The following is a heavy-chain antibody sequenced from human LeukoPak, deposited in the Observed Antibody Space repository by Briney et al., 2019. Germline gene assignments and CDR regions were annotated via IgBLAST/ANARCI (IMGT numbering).Heavy chain of an antibody. V-gene: IGHV1-2*02. J-gene: IGHJ4*02. Sequence: GASVKVSCKASGYTFTGYYMHWVRQAPGQGLEWMGWINPNSGGTNYAQKFQGRVTMTRDTSISTAYMELSRLRSDDTAVYYCARQWLPAATISSDFDYWGQGTLVTVSS. CDR1: GYTFTGYY. CDR3: ARQWLPAATISSDFDY. CDR2: INPNSGGT. D-gene: IGHD2-2*01.